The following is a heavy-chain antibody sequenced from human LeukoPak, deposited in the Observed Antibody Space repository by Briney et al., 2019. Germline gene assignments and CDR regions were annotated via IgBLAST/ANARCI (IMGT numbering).Heavy chain of an antibody. Sequence: SVKVSCKASGGTFSSYAVSWVRQAPGQGLEWMGRIIPILGIANYAQKFQGRVTITADKSTSTAYMELSSLRSEDTAVYYCASSTTVPGEAGVDVWGQGTTVTVSS. CDR3: ASSTTVPGEAGVDV. V-gene: IGHV1-69*04. CDR2: IIPILGIA. CDR1: GGTFSSYA. D-gene: IGHD4-11*01. J-gene: IGHJ6*02.